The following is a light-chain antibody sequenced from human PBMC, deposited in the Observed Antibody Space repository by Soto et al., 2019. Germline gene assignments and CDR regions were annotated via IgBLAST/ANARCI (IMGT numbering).Light chain of an antibody. CDR2: DAS. CDR3: QQYNNWPPDYT. Sequence: ETVMTQSPATLSVSPGARVTLSCRASQSINSNLAWYQQRPGQAPRVLIYDASTRATAVPARFSGSGSGTEFTLTISSLQSEDFAVYYCQQYNNWPPDYTFGQGTKLEIK. J-gene: IGKJ2*01. V-gene: IGKV3-15*01. CDR1: QSINSN.